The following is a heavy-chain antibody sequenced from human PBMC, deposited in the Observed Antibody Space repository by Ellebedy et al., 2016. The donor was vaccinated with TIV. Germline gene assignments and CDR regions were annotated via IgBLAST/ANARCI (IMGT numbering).Heavy chain of an antibody. CDR1: GGTFSSYA. D-gene: IGHD6-19*01. J-gene: IGHJ6*02. V-gene: IGHV1-18*01. CDR3: ARDLVTGMGYSSGWYGSDYYYYGMDV. Sequence: ASVKVSCXASGGTFSSYAISWVRQAPGQGLEWMGWINAGNGNTKYSQKFQGRVTMTRDTSTSTVYMELSSLRSEDTAVYYCARDLVTGMGYSSGWYGSDYYYYGMDVWGQGTTVTVSS. CDR2: INAGNGNT.